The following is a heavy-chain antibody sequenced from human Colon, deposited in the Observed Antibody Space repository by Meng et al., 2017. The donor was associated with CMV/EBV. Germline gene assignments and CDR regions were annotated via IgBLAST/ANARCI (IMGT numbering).Heavy chain of an antibody. CDR2: IIPIFGTP. CDR3: AKRQEDSSGWFLD. Sequence: SVKVSCKASGGTFSSYAISWVRQAPGQGLEWMGGIIPIFGTPNYAQRFQGRVTITADKSTNTVYMELSSLRYEDTAVYYCAKRQEDSSGWFLDWGQGTLVTVSS. J-gene: IGHJ4*02. D-gene: IGHD6-19*01. V-gene: IGHV1-69*06. CDR1: GGTFSSYA.